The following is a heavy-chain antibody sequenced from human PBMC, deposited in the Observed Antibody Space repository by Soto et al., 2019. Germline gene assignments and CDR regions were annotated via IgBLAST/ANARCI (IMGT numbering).Heavy chain of an antibody. D-gene: IGHD3-22*01. J-gene: IGHJ4*02. Sequence: PGGSLRLSCAASGFTVSSNYMSWVRQAPGKGLEWVSVIYSGGSTYYADSVKGRFTISRDNSKNTLYLQMNSLRAEDTAVYYCAREKWLSSYYFDYWGQGTLVTVSS. V-gene: IGHV3-53*01. CDR2: IYSGGST. CDR3: AREKWLSSYYFDY. CDR1: GFTVSSNY.